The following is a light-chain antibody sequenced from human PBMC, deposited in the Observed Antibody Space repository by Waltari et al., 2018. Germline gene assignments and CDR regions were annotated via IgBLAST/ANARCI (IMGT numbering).Light chain of an antibody. CDR1: SSDVGYYNY. J-gene: IGLJ2*01. Sequence: QSALTQPRSVSGSPGQSVTISCTGTSSDVGYYNYVSWYQQHPGKPPKLMIYDVTKRPSGVPERVSGSNSGSTASLTVSGLQAEDEADYYCCSFARSSTLVVGGGTKLTGL. CDR2: DVT. V-gene: IGLV2-11*01. CDR3: CSFARSSTLV.